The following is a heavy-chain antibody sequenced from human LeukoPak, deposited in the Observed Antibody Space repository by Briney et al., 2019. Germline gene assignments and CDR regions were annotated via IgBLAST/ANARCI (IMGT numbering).Heavy chain of an antibody. J-gene: IGHJ5*02. Sequence: GASVKVSCKASGFTFTSSAVQWVRQARGQRLEWIGWIVVGSGNTNYAQKFQGRVTITADESTSTAYMELSSLRSEDTAVYYCARVPDIVATIRNWFDPWGQGTLVTVSS. CDR2: IVVGSGNT. CDR1: GFTFTSSA. V-gene: IGHV1-58*01. CDR3: ARVPDIVATIRNWFDP. D-gene: IGHD5-12*01.